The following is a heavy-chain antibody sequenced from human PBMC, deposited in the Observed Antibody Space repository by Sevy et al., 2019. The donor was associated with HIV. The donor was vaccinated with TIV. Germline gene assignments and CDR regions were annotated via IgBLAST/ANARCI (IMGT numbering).Heavy chain of an antibody. CDR1: GFTFRTSG. CDR3: AKDYSAGITFVRGAYRARGDYFDY. CDR2: ISYDEAHK. Sequence: GGSLRLSCVTSGFTFRTSGMHWVRQSPGKGLEWVAIISYDEAHKNYADSVRGRFSISKDNSKNTLYLQMSSVKTEDTAVYYCAKDYSAGITFVRGAYRARGDYFDYWGQGTQVTVSS. D-gene: IGHD3-10*01. J-gene: IGHJ4*02. V-gene: IGHV3-30*18.